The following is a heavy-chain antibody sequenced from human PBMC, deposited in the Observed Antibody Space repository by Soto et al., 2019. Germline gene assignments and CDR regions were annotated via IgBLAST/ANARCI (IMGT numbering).Heavy chain of an antibody. CDR1: SGPSSSHN. V-gene: IGHV4-59*08. D-gene: IGHD6-13*01. CDR2: VYSTGGT. CDR3: VRQGIGNLHGLVDV. J-gene: IGHJ6*02. Sequence: QVQLQQSGPGLVKPSETLSLTCSVSSGPSSSHNWGWIRQPPGRGLEWIGYVYSTGGTSYNPSLKSRGTISADTSTNHLSPTLTSVTAADTAVYYCVRQGIGNLHGLVDVWGQGTTVRVSS.